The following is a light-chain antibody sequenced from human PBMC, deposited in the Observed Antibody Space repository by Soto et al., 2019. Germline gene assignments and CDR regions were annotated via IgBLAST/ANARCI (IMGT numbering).Light chain of an antibody. CDR2: DAS. CDR1: QSISTH. V-gene: IGKV1-5*01. J-gene: IGKJ2*01. Sequence: EIQMTQSPSTLSASVGDRVTITCRASQSISTHLAWYQQKPGKAPEVLIYDASTLESGVPSRFSGSGSGTKFTLTISSLQPDDFATYYCQQYSSNLYTFGQGTKV. CDR3: QQYSSNLYT.